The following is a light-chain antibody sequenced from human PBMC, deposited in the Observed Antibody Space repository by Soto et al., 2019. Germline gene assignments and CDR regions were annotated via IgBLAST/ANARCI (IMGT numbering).Light chain of an antibody. V-gene: IGKV1D-13*01. CDR2: VAS. Sequence: AIQLTQSPSSLSASVGDRVIITCRASQGISNALAWYQQRSGEAPKLLIYVASRLEGGVPSRFSGSGSGTDFTLTISCLQPEDFATYCCQQFSDYPQITFGHGTRLEMK. CDR1: QGISNA. CDR3: QQFSDYPQIT. J-gene: IGKJ5*01.